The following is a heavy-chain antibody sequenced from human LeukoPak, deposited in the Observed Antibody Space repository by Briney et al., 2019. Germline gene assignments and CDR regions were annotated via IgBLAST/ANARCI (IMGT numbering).Heavy chain of an antibody. CDR1: GFTFSSYG. D-gene: IGHD1-26*01. V-gene: IGHV3-33*01. Sequence: GGSLRLFCAASGFTFSSYGMHWVRQAPGKGLEWVAVTWYDGSSKYYADSVKGRFTISRDNSKNTLYLQMNSLRGEDTAVYYCARGVGATAPGVDYWGQGTLVTVSS. J-gene: IGHJ4*02. CDR3: ARGVGATAPGVDY. CDR2: TWYDGSSK.